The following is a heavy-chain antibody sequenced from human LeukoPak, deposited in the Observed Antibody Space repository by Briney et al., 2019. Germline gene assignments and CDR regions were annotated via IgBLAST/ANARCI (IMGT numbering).Heavy chain of an antibody. CDR3: ASTGTNVRYYFDS. CDR1: GDSVSSNAPY. CDR2: IYYSGTT. J-gene: IGHJ4*02. V-gene: IGHV4-39*07. D-gene: IGHD1-7*01. Sequence: SETLSLTCSVSGDSVSSNAPYWGWIRQPPGKGLEWIGTIYYSGTTYYNPSLKSRVTISVDTSKNQFSLTVYSVTAADTAVYYCASTGTNVRYYFDSWGQGTLVTVSS.